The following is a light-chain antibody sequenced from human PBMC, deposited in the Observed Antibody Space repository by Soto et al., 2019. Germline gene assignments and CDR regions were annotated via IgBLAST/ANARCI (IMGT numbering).Light chain of an antibody. Sequence: QSVLTQPPSASGSPGQSVTISCTGTSSDVGGYNYVSWYQQHPGKAPKLMIYEVSKRPSGVPDRFSGSKSGNTASLTVSGLQAEDEADYYCATWDDSPRDVVFGGGTKLTVL. J-gene: IGLJ2*01. CDR2: EVS. CDR3: ATWDDSPRDVV. V-gene: IGLV2-8*01. CDR1: SSDVGGYNY.